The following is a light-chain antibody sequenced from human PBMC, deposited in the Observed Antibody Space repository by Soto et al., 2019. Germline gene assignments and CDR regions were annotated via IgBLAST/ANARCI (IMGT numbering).Light chain of an antibody. CDR3: SSYTSSSTV. CDR1: SSDVGGYNY. Sequence: QSALTQPASVSGSPGQSSTIFCTGTSSDVGGYNYVSWYQQHPGKDPKLMIYDVSNRPSGVSNRFSGSKSGNTASLTISGLQADDEADYYCSSYTSSSTVFVTGTKLTVL. J-gene: IGLJ1*01. V-gene: IGLV2-14*01. CDR2: DVS.